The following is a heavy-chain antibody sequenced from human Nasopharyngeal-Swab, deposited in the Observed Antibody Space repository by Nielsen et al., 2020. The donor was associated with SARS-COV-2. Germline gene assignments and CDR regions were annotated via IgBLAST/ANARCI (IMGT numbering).Heavy chain of an antibody. Sequence: GESLKISCAASGFTFRSYSMNWVRQAPGKGLEWVSSISSSSSYIYYADSVKGRFTISRDNAKNSSYLQMNSLRAEDTAVYYCARDHVLPDAFDIWGQGTMVTVSS. CDR1: GFTFRSYS. J-gene: IGHJ3*02. CDR2: ISSSSSYI. D-gene: IGHD3-10*01. V-gene: IGHV3-21*01. CDR3: ARDHVLPDAFDI.